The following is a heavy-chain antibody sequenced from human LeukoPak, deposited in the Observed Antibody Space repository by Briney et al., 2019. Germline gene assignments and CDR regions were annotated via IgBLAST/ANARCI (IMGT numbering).Heavy chain of an antibody. D-gene: IGHD4-17*01. CDR3: ARHVYGEGMVV. Sequence: SETLSLTCPVSGGSLIGYYWGWIRQPPGKGLECIGYIHSSEGTAHNASLKSRLTILLDTSKNQFSLTLSSVTAADTAVYYCARHVYGEGMVVWGKGTTVTVSS. CDR1: GGSLIGYY. J-gene: IGHJ6*04. CDR2: IHSSEGT. V-gene: IGHV4-59*08.